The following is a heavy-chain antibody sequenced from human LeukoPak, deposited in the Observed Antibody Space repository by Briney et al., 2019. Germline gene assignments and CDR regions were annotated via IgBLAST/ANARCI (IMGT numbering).Heavy chain of an antibody. Sequence: GPVKVSCKASGYTFPSYFMHWVRQAPGQGLEWMGIINPTGGSTTYAQKFQGRVTMTRDTSTSTVYMELSSLRSDDTAVYYCARTAARCFDYWGQGTLVTVSS. V-gene: IGHV1-46*01. J-gene: IGHJ4*02. CDR3: ARTAARCFDY. CDR2: INPTGGST. D-gene: IGHD6-6*01. CDR1: GYTFPSYF.